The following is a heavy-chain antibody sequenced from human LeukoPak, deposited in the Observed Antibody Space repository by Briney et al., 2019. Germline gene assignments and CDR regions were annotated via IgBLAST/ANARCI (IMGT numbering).Heavy chain of an antibody. J-gene: IGHJ4*02. D-gene: IGHD6-19*01. Sequence: ASVKVSCKASGYTFTSYAMHWVRQAPGQRLEWMGRINAGNGNTKYSQKFQGRVTITRDTSASTAYMELSSLRSEDTAVYYCARDHGWYLDLYYFDYWGQGTLVTVSS. V-gene: IGHV1-3*01. CDR1: GYTFTSYA. CDR3: ARDHGWYLDLYYFDY. CDR2: INAGNGNT.